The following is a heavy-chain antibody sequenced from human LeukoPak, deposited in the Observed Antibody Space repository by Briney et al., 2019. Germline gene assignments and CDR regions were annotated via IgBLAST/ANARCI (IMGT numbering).Heavy chain of an antibody. J-gene: IGHJ4*02. Sequence: GGSLRLSCAASGFTFINAWMAWVRQAPGKGLEWVGRIKAKAHGGTTDYAAPVKGRFTISRDDSKNTLYLQMNSLRAEDTAVYYCARGEYGSGSYHIDYWGQGTLVTVSS. CDR1: GFTFINAW. D-gene: IGHD3-10*01. CDR2: IKAKAHGGTT. CDR3: ARGEYGSGSYHIDY. V-gene: IGHV3-15*01.